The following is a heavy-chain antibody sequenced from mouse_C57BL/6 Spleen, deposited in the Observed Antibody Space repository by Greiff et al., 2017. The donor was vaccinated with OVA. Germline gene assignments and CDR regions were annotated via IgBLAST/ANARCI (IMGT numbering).Heavy chain of an antibody. CDR2: IHPNSGST. CDR3: ASSPSITTVVATKFDY. D-gene: IGHD1-1*01. Sequence: VQLQQPGAELVKPGASVKLYCKASGYTFTSYWMHWVKQRPGQGLEWIGMIHPNSGSTNYNEKFKSKATLTVDKSSSTAYMQLSSLTSEDSAVYYCASSPSITTVVATKFDYWGQGTTLTVSS. CDR1: GYTFTSYW. J-gene: IGHJ2*01. V-gene: IGHV1-64*01.